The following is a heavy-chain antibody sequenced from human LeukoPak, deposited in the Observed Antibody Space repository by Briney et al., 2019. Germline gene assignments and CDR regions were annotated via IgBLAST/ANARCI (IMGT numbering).Heavy chain of an antibody. D-gene: IGHD5-12*01. V-gene: IGHV3-30*18. Sequence: GGSLRLSCAASGFTFSSCGMHWVRQAPGKGLEWVAVISYDGSNKYYADSVKGRFTISRDNSKNTLYLQMNSLRAEDTAVYYCAKDAQSGPEPYFDYWGQGTLVTVSS. CDR3: AKDAQSGPEPYFDY. J-gene: IGHJ4*02. CDR1: GFTFSSCG. CDR2: ISYDGSNK.